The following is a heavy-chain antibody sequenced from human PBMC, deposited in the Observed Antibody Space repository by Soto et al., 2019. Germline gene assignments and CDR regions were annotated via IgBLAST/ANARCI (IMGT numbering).Heavy chain of an antibody. CDR2: IIPIFGTA. CDR1: GGTFSSYA. CDR3: ARDLTVAGTVGFDFDY. Sequence: KISCKASGGTFSSYAISWVRQAPGQGLEWMGGIIPIFGTANYAQKFQGRVTITADESTSTAYMELSSLRSEDTAVYYCARDLTVAGTVGFDFDYWGQGTLVTVSS. D-gene: IGHD6-19*01. V-gene: IGHV1-69*01. J-gene: IGHJ4*02.